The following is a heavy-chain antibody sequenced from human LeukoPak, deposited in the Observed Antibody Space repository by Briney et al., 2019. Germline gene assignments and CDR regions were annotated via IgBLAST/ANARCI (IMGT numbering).Heavy chain of an antibody. Sequence: GGSLRLSCAASGFTFSSYAMSWVRQAPGKGLEWISAISGSGGNKYYADSVKGRFTISTDNSKNTLYLQMNSLTAEDTAVYYCAKDHSPAGPPFDYWGQGTLLTVSS. CDR1: GFTFSSYA. D-gene: IGHD6-19*01. J-gene: IGHJ4*02. CDR3: AKDHSPAGPPFDY. CDR2: ISGSGGNK. V-gene: IGHV3-23*01.